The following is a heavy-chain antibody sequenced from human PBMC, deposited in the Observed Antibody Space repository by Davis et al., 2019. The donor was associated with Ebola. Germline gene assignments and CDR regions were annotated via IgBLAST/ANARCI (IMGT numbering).Heavy chain of an antibody. D-gene: IGHD2-21*02. CDR3: ARGPSVATAHYFDS. V-gene: IGHV1-69*06. J-gene: IGHJ4*02. CDR2: IIPLFVAT. Sequence: SVKVSCKASGNTISTYTIDWVRQAPGQGLEWMGGIIPLFVATTYAQKFRGRVMITADKNTKIAYMELNSLTSEDAAVYYCARGPSVATAHYFDSWGQGTQVTVSS. CDR1: GNTISTYT.